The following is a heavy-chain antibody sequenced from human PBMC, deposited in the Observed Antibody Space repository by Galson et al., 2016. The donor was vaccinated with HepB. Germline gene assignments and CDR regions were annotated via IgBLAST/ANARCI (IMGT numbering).Heavy chain of an antibody. D-gene: IGHD1-26*01. CDR3: ATSLRGGYGGY. CDR2: ISAYNSNT. Sequence: QSGAEVKKPGASVKVSCKASGYTFTSYAISWVRQAPGQGLEWMGWISAYNSNTNYAQKVQGRVTLTTDTSACTAYMELTSLRSDDTAVYYCATSLRGGYGGYWGQGTLVTVSS. V-gene: IGHV1-18*01. CDR1: GYTFTSYA. J-gene: IGHJ4*02.